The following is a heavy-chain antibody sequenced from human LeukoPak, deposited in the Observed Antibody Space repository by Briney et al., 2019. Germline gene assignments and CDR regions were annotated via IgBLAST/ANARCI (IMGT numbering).Heavy chain of an antibody. D-gene: IGHD1-26*01. CDR3: ASGGIYYGAAFDF. CDR2: INWNGGST. CDR1: GFTFSSYE. Sequence: GGSLRLSCAASGFTFSSYEMNWVRQAPGKGLEWVSGINWNGGSTGYADSVKGRFTISRDNAKNSLYLQMNSLRAEDTALYYCASGGIYYGAAFDFWGQGTLVTVSS. J-gene: IGHJ4*02. V-gene: IGHV3-20*04.